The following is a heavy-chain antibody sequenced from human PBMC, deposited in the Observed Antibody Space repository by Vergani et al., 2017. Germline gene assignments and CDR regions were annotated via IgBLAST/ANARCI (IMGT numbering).Heavy chain of an antibody. CDR2: ISSSSSTI. CDR3: AKSTGPAVTTSGLDY. J-gene: IGHJ4*02. CDR1: GFTFSSYS. Sequence: EVQLVESGGGLVQPGGSLRLSCAASGFTFSSYSMNWVRQAPGKGLEWVSYISSSSSTIYYADSVKGRFTISRDKAKNSLYVQMNSLRAEDTAVYYCAKSTGPAVTTSGLDYWGQGTLVRVSS. D-gene: IGHD4-17*01. V-gene: IGHV3-48*01.